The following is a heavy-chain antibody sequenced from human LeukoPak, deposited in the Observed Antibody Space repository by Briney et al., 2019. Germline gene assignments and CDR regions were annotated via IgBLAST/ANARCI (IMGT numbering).Heavy chain of an antibody. Sequence: PGGSLRLSCAASGFTFSDYYMSWLRQAPGKGLEWVSYISSSGSTIYYADSVKGRFTISRDNAKNSLYLQMNSLRAEDTAVYYCARASNYYDSSGAPVGYWGQGTLVTVSS. CDR2: ISSSGSTI. V-gene: IGHV3-11*01. CDR3: ARASNYYDSSGAPVGY. CDR1: GFTFSDYY. J-gene: IGHJ4*02. D-gene: IGHD3-22*01.